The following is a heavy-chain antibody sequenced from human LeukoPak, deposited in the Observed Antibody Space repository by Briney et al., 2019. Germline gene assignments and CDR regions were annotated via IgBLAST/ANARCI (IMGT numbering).Heavy chain of an antibody. CDR1: NYSISSGYY. J-gene: IGHJ6*03. CDR3: ARLIMSNIGYLDV. CDR2: IYHSGST. D-gene: IGHD2/OR15-2a*01. Sequence: SETLSLTCTVSNYSISSGYYWGWIRQAPGKGLEWIGTIYHSGSTYYNPSLKSRLTISVDTSKNHFSLRLTSVTAADTAIYYCARLIMSNIGYLDVWGKGTTVTVSS. V-gene: IGHV4-38-2*02.